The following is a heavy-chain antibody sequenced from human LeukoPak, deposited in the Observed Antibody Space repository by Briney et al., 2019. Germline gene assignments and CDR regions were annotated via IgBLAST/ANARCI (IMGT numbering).Heavy chain of an antibody. Sequence: GGSLRLSCAASGFTFSSYSMNWVRQAPGKGLEWVSSISSSSSYIYYADSVKGRFTISRDNAKNSLYLQMNSLRAEDTAVYYCARDIAVADWGAFDIWGQGTMVTVSP. V-gene: IGHV3-21*01. D-gene: IGHD6-19*01. CDR2: ISSSSSYI. CDR1: GFTFSSYS. CDR3: ARDIAVADWGAFDI. J-gene: IGHJ3*02.